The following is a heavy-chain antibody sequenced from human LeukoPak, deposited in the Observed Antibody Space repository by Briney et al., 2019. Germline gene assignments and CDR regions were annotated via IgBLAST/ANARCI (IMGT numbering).Heavy chain of an antibody. D-gene: IGHD4-11*01. CDR3: AGSYSNPNLDY. CDR1: GGTFSSYA. Sequence: SVKVSCKASGGTFSSYAIRWVRQAPGQGLEWMGGIIPIFGTANYAQKFQGRVTITADESTSTAYMELSSLRSEDTAVYYCAGSYSNPNLDYWGQGTLVTVSS. CDR2: IIPIFGTA. V-gene: IGHV1-69*13. J-gene: IGHJ4*02.